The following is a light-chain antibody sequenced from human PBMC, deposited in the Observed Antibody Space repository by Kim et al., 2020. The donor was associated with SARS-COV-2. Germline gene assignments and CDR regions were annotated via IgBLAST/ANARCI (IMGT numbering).Light chain of an antibody. V-gene: IGLV2-23*02. J-gene: IGLJ2*01. Sequence: QSITISCTGSISDVGSYDLVSWYQQSPGKAPKLMIYEVTKRPSGVSNRFSGSKSGNTASLTISGLQAEDEADYYCCSYGGSSSFVVFGGGTQLTVL. CDR3: CSYGGSSSFVV. CDR1: ISDVGSYDL. CDR2: EVT.